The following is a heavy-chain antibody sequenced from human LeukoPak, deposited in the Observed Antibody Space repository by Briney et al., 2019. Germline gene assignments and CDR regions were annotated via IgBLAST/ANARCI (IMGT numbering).Heavy chain of an antibody. D-gene: IGHD3-22*01. CDR3: ARGFHSSGYYRLGYYYGMDV. V-gene: IGHV6-1*01. J-gene: IGHJ6*02. CDR2: TYYRSKWYN. CDR1: GDSVSSNSAA. Sequence: SQTLSLTCAISGDSVSSNSAAWNWIRQSPSRGLEWLGRTYYRSKWYNDYAVSVKSRITINPDTSTNQFSLQLNSVTPEGTAVYYCARGFHSSGYYRLGYYYGMDVWGQGTTVTVSS.